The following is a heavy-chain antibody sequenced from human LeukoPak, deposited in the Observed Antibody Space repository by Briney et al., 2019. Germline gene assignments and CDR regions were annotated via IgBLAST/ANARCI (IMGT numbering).Heavy chain of an antibody. D-gene: IGHD3-9*01. J-gene: IGHJ4*02. V-gene: IGHV3-15*01. CDR1: GFTFSNAW. CDR3: TSGLRDFDWLMKTETYFDY. Sequence: GGSLRLSCAASGFTFSNAWMSWVRQAPGKGLEWVGRIKSKTDGGTTDYAAPVKGRFTISRDDSKNTLYLQMYSLKTEDTAVYYCTSGLRDFDWLMKTETYFDYWGQGTLVTVSS. CDR2: IKSKTDGGTT.